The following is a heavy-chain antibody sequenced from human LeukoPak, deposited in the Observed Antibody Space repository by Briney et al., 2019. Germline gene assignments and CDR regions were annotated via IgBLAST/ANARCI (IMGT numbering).Heavy chain of an antibody. D-gene: IGHD6-25*01. CDR2: ISASGGST. J-gene: IGHJ4*02. CDR3: ARDSWRQFDY. CDR1: GFTLSSYA. V-gene: IGHV3-23*01. Sequence: GGSLRLSCAASGFTLSSYAMSWVRQAPGKGLEWVSSISASGGSTNYADSVKGRFTISRDNAKNSLYLQMNSLRAEDTAVYYCARDSWRQFDYWGQGTLVTVSS.